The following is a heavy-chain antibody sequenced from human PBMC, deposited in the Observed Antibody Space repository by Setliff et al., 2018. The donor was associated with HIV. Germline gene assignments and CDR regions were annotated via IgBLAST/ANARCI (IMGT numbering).Heavy chain of an antibody. CDR2: ISSSGSTI. Sequence: GGSLRLSCAASGFTFSDYYMSWIRQAPGKGLEWVSYISSSGSTIYYADSVKGRFTISRDNAKNSLYLDMNSLRAEDTAVYYCAKDRDYISSRLTHFYYFGLDVWGQGTTVTVSS. D-gene: IGHD3-16*01. J-gene: IGHJ6*02. CDR1: GFTFSDYY. V-gene: IGHV3-11*04. CDR3: AKDRDYISSRLTHFYYFGLDV.